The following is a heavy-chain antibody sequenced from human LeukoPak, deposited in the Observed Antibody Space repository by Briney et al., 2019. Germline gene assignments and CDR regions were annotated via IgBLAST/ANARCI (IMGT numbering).Heavy chain of an antibody. V-gene: IGHV3-30-3*01. CDR3: ARDGGTLDY. CDR2: ISYDGSNK. CDR1: GFTFSSYA. J-gene: IGHJ4*02. Sequence: GRSLRLSCAASGFTFSSYAMHWVRQAPGKGLEWVAVISYDGSNKYYADSVKGRFTISREKSKNTLYLKMNNLRAEDTAVYYCARDGGTLDYCGQGPLVPVSS. D-gene: IGHD1-26*01.